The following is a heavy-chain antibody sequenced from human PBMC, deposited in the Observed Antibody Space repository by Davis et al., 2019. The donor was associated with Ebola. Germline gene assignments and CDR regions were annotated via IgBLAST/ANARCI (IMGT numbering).Heavy chain of an antibody. J-gene: IGHJ3*02. CDR1: GDSISSAYFS. V-gene: IGHV4-61*09. D-gene: IGHD3-10*01. CDR2: IYTSGST. Sequence: SETLSLTCTVSGDSISSAYFSWSWVRQPAGKGLEWIGHIYTSGSTNYNPSLKSRVTISVDTSKNQFSLKLTSVTAADTAVYYCATSERNYVDVLDIWGQGTMVTVSS. CDR3: ATSERNYVDVLDI.